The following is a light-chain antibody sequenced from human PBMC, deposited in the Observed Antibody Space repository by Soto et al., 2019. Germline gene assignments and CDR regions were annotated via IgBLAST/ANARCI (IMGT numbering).Light chain of an antibody. CDR2: DAS. CDR1: HYISMW. CDR3: LQYNNYWT. J-gene: IGKJ1*01. V-gene: IGKV1-5*01. Sequence: DIQMTQSPSTLSASVGDRVSFTCRASHYISMWLAWYQQRPGKAPSLLITDASKLEGGVPPRFNGRRSETERTLTISMLPPDEFATYFWLQYNNYWTVGQGTKVDIK.